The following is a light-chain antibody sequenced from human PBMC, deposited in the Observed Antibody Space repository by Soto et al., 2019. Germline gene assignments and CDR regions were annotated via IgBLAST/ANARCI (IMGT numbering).Light chain of an antibody. Sequence: EIVLTQSPDTLSLSPGERATLSCRASQSVSSALLTWYQQKPGQAPRLLIHRASTRATGIPDRFTGSGSGTDFTLTISRLEPEDFAVYYCRQYESSPLTFGGGTKVEIK. CDR2: RAS. V-gene: IGKV3-20*01. CDR3: RQYESSPLT. CDR1: QSVSSAL. J-gene: IGKJ4*01.